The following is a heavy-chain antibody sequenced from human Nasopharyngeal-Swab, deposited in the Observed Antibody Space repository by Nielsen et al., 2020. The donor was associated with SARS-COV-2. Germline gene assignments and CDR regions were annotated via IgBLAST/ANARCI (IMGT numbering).Heavy chain of an antibody. V-gene: IGHV3-21*06. Sequence: GESLKISCAASEFTFSNYRMNWVRQAPGKGLEWVSSISSSSSYIYYADSVKGRFTISRDNAKNLLYLQMNSLRAEDTAVYYCARVRVVVPAALIDYWGQGTLVTVSS. J-gene: IGHJ4*02. CDR3: ARVRVVVPAALIDY. D-gene: IGHD2-2*01. CDR2: ISSSSSYI. CDR1: EFTFSNYR.